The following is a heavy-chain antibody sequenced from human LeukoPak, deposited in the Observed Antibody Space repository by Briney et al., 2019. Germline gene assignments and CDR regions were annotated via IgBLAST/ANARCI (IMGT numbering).Heavy chain of an antibody. CDR2: IYYSGST. J-gene: IGHJ3*02. CDR1: GYSISSSNW. D-gene: IGHD6-19*01. CDR3: ARILSSRWTGGAFDI. Sequence: SDTLPLTCAVSGYSISSSNWWGWIRQSPGKGLEWIGYIYYSGSTYYNPSLKSRVTMSVDTSKNQFSLKLNSVTAVDTAVYYCARILSSRWTGGAFDIWGQGTMVIVSS. V-gene: IGHV4-28*01.